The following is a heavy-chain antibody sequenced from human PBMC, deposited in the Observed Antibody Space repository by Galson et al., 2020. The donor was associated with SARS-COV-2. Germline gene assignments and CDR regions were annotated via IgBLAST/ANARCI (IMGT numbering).Heavy chain of an antibody. CDR3: ARLWFGVLDY. CDR2: IYYSGST. V-gene: IGHV4-59*08. CDR1: GGSISSYY. Sequence: SETLSLTCTVSGGSISSYYWSWIRQPPGKGLEWIGYIYYSGSTNYNPSLKSRVTISVDTSKNQFSLKLSSVTAADTAVYYCARLWFGVLDYWGQGTLVTVSS. D-gene: IGHD3-10*01. J-gene: IGHJ4*02.